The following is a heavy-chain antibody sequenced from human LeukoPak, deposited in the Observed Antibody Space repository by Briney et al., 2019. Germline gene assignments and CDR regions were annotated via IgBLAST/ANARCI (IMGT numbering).Heavy chain of an antibody. V-gene: IGHV1-2*06. Sequence: ASVKVSSKASAYIFTDYYMHWVRQAPGQELARTARINPNSGGTDYAQKFQGRVTMTRDTSISTAYMELSRLRSDDTAVYYCARYKRQWLVGFDYWGQGTLVTVSS. CDR3: ARYKRQWLVGFDY. CDR1: AYIFTDYY. J-gene: IGHJ4*02. D-gene: IGHD6-19*01. CDR2: INPNSGGT.